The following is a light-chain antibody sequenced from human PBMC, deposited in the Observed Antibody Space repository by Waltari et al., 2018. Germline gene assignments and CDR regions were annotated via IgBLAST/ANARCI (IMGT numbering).Light chain of an antibody. CDR2: DKN. CDR1: SVRNHY. Sequence: SSELTQGPPVSVALGQTVRITCQGDSVRNHYASWYQPKPGQAPTLVIYDKNNRTSGIPDRVSGSISGDTASLTITGARAEDEADYYCNSGDSSAFRWVFGAGTRLTVL. J-gene: IGLJ3*02. CDR3: NSGDSSAFRWV. V-gene: IGLV3-19*01.